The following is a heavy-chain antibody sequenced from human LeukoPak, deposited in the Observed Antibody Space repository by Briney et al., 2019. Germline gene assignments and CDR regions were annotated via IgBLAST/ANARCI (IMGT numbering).Heavy chain of an antibody. CDR2: IRSKANSYAT. CDR3: TRGAAAGYYYMDV. CDR1: GFTFSGSA. V-gene: IGHV3-73*01. D-gene: IGHD6-13*01. J-gene: IGHJ6*03. Sequence: PGGSLRLSCAASGFTFSGSAMHWVRQASGKGLEWVGRIRSKANSYATAYAASVKGRFTISRDDSKNTAYLQMNSLKTEDTDVYYCTRGAAAGYYYMDVWGKGTTVTVSS.